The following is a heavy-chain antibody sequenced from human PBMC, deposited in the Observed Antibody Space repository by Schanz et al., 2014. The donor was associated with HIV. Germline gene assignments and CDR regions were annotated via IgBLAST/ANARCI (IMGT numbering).Heavy chain of an antibody. CDR3: AKDPTYGDYGGDAFDI. CDR1: GFTFSSHG. CDR2: ISYDGSNK. Sequence: QVQLVESGGGVVQPGRSLRLSCAASGFTFSSHGMHWVRQAPGKGLEWVAVISYDGSNKYYADSVKGRFTISRDNSKNTLYLQMNSLRAEDTAVYYCAKDPTYGDYGGDAFDIWGQGTMVTVSP. D-gene: IGHD4-17*01. J-gene: IGHJ3*02. V-gene: IGHV3-30*18.